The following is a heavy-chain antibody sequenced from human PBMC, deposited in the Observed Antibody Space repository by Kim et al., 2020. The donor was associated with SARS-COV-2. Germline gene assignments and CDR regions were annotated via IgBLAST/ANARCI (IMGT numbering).Heavy chain of an antibody. V-gene: IGHV5-51*01. J-gene: IGHJ4*02. CDR3: ARLIGSSGWFDY. D-gene: IGHD6-19*01. Sequence: RYRPSFQGQGTISADTSISTAYLQWSSLRASDTAMYYCARLIGSSGWFDYWGQGTLVTVSS.